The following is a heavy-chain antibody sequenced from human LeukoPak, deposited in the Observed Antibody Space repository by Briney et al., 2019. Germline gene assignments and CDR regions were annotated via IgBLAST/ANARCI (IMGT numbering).Heavy chain of an antibody. J-gene: IGHJ3*02. V-gene: IGHV4-34*01. CDR1: GGSFSGCY. CDR2: INHSGST. Sequence: PSETLSLTCAVYGGSFSGCYWSWIRQPPGKGLEWIGEINHSGSTNYNPSLKSRVTMSVDTSKNQFSLKLSSVTAADTAVYYCDAYYYGSPDAFDIWGQGTMVTVSS. D-gene: IGHD3-10*01. CDR3: DAYYYGSPDAFDI.